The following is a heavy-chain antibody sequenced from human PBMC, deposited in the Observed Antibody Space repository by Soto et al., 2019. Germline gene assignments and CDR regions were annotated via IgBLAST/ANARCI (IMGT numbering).Heavy chain of an antibody. CDR3: ARMGIGYCSGDSCYSYAEAHDF. D-gene: IGHD2-15*01. CDR2: FYYSGGST. V-gene: IGHV4-59*08. Sequence: QVQLQESGPGLVRPSETLSLTCSVSGVSISSFYWSWIRQPPGKGLEWIGYFYYSGGSTKYNPSLRSRVTISVDTSKNQFSLNLKSVTAADTAVYFCARMGIGYCSGDSCYSYAEAHDFWGQGALVTVSS. J-gene: IGHJ4*02. CDR1: GVSISSFY.